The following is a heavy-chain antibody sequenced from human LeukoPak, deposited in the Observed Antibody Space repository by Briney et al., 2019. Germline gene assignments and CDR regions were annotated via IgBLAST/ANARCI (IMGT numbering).Heavy chain of an antibody. CDR2: ITGSGGRT. V-gene: IGHV3-23*01. CDR1: GLTFSNFA. Sequence: GGSLRLSCAASGLTFSNFAMSWVRQAPGKGLEWVSMITGSGGRTFYADSVKGRFTISRDNSKNTLYLQMNSLRAEDTAVYYCASRTFLLDYWGQGTLVTVSS. D-gene: IGHD2/OR15-2a*01. J-gene: IGHJ4*02. CDR3: ASRTFLLDY.